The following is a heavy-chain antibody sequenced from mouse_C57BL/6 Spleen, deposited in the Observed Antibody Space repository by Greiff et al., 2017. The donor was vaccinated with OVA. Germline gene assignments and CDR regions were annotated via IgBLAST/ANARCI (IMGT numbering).Heavy chain of an antibody. V-gene: IGHV1-64*01. CDR2: IHPNSGST. CDR3: ARRVGNYLDY. D-gene: IGHD1-1*02. Sequence: QVQLQQPGAELVKPGASVKLSCKASGYTFTSYWMHWVKQRPGQGLEWIGMIHPNSGSTNYNEKFKSKATLTVDKSSSTAYMQRSSLTSEDSAVYYCARRVGNYLDYWGQGTTLTVSS. J-gene: IGHJ2*01. CDR1: GYTFTSYW.